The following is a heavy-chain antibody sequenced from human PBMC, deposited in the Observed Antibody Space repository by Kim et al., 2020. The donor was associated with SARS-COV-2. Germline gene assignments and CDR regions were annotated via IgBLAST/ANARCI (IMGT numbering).Heavy chain of an antibody. V-gene: IGHV3-30*18. J-gene: IGHJ4*02. CDR1: GFTFSSYG. CDR2: ISYDGSNK. D-gene: IGHD6-13*01. CDR3: AKDRVYSSSWSNYFDY. Sequence: GGSLRLSCAASGFTFSSYGMHWVRQAPGKGLEWVAVISYDGSNKYYADSVKGRFTISRDNSKNTLYLQMNSLRAEDTAVYYCAKDRVYSSSWSNYFDYWGQGTLVTVSS.